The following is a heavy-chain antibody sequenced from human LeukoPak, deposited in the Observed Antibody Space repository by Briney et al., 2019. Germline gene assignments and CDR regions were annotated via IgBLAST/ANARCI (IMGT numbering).Heavy chain of an antibody. CDR2: IRYDGSNK. J-gene: IGHJ4*02. CDR1: GFTFSSYG. V-gene: IGHV3-30*02. CDR3: AKDRGYGSGLDY. D-gene: IGHD3-10*01. Sequence: GGSLRLSCAASGFTFSSYGMHWVRQAPGKGLEWAAFIRYDGSNKYYADSVKGRFTISRDNSKNTLYLQMDSLRAEDTAVYYCAKDRGYGSGLDYWGQGTLVNVSS.